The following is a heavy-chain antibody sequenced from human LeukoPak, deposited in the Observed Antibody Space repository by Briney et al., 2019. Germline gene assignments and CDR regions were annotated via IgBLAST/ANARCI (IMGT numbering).Heavy chain of an antibody. CDR2: IRKDGSDK. V-gene: IGHV3-7*03. CDR3: ARDRGLRYFDSFDF. CDR1: GFTFSSYA. D-gene: IGHD3-9*01. J-gene: IGHJ4*02. Sequence: GGSLRLSCAASGFTFSSYAMSWVRQAPGKGLEWVAHIRKDGSDKYYLDSVKARFTISRDNVKNLVHLQMNGLRAEDTAVYYCARDRGLRYFDSFDFWGQGTRVTVSS.